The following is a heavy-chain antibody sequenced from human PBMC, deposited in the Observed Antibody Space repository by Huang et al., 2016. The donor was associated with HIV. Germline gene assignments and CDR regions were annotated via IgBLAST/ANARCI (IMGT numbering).Heavy chain of an antibody. CDR1: GYTFSSFG. J-gene: IGHJ6*03. Sequence: QVQLVQSGAEVKKPGASVKVSCKASGYTFSSFGISWVGPAPGQGRERVGWISVDNGNTKVAQKFQGRLTMTTDTSTSTADMELRSLRSDDTAVYYCARGGGIQLWLLGYYYMDVWGNGTTVTVSS. CDR3: ARGGGIQLWLLGYYYMDV. D-gene: IGHD5-18*01. V-gene: IGHV1-18*01. CDR2: ISVDNGNT.